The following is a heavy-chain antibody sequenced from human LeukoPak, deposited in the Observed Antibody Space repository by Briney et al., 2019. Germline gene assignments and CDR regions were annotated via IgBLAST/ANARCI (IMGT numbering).Heavy chain of an antibody. CDR3: AKVKWLVTGNWFDP. Sequence: GGSLRLSCAASGFTFSSYAMSWVRQAPGEGLEWVSAISGSGGSTYYADSVKGRFTISRDNSKNTLYLQMNSLRAEDTAVYYCAKVKWLVTGNWFDPWGQGTLVTVSS. D-gene: IGHD6-19*01. V-gene: IGHV3-23*01. J-gene: IGHJ5*02. CDR2: ISGSGGST. CDR1: GFTFSSYA.